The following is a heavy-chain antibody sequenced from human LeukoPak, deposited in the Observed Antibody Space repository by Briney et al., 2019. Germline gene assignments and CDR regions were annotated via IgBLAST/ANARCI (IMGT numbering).Heavy chain of an antibody. V-gene: IGHV3-23*01. Sequence: PGGSLRLSCAASGFTFRSYAMTWVRQAPGKGLEWVSGISGSGDATWYADSMKGRFTISRDNSKNTVNLQMNSLRPEDTAVYYCAKCSGSSCFASGAFDYWGQGTLVTVSS. CDR1: GFTFRSYA. J-gene: IGHJ4*02. CDR2: ISGSGDAT. D-gene: IGHD2-15*01. CDR3: AKCSGSSCFASGAFDY.